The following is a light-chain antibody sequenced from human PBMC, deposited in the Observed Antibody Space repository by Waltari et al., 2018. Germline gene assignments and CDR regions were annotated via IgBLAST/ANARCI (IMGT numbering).Light chain of an antibody. CDR1: QSLGNS. V-gene: IGKV3-11*01. CDR3: QLRSNWLFT. Sequence: EIVLTQSPAPLSLSPGERATLSCRASQSLGNSIAWYQQKPGQAPRLLIYGASNRVTGIPARFSGSGSGTDFTLTISSLEPEDFAVYYCQLRSNWLFTFGPGTKVDIK. J-gene: IGKJ3*01. CDR2: GAS.